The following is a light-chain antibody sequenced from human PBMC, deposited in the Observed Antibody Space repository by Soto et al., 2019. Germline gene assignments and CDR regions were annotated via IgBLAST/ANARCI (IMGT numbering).Light chain of an antibody. Sequence: EIVLTQSPATLSLSPGERATLSCRASQSVSSYLAWYQQKPGQAPRLLIYDASSRATGIPARFSGSGSGTDFTLTISSLEPEDFAVYYCQQRSNLLTFGGGTKVEI. CDR1: QSVSSY. CDR2: DAS. J-gene: IGKJ4*01. CDR3: QQRSNLLT. V-gene: IGKV3-11*01.